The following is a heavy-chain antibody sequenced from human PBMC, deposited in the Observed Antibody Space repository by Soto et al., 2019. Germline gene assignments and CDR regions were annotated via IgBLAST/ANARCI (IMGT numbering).Heavy chain of an antibody. CDR1: GFTFSSYA. CDR3: AKGSGSYYYYMDV. J-gene: IGHJ6*03. D-gene: IGHD3-10*01. V-gene: IGHV3-23*01. Sequence: EVQLLESGGGLVQPGGSLRLCCAASGFTFSSYAMSWVRQAPGKGLEWVSAISGSGGSTYYADSVKGRFTISRDNSKNTLYLQMNSLRAEDTAVYYCAKGSGSYYYYMDVWGKGTTVTVSS. CDR2: ISGSGGST.